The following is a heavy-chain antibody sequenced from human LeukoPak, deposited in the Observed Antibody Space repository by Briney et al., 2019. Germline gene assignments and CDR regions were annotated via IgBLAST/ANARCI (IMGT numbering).Heavy chain of an antibody. CDR3: AKDGVVVTSPFDY. CDR1: GFTFSSYA. V-gene: IGHV3-23*01. Sequence: GGSLRLSCAASGFTFSSYAMSWVRRAPGKGLEWVSAISGSGGSTYYADSVKGRFTISRDNSKNTLYLQMNSLRAEDTAVYYCAKDGVVVTSPFDYWGQGTLVTVSS. CDR2: ISGSGGST. J-gene: IGHJ4*02. D-gene: IGHD2-21*02.